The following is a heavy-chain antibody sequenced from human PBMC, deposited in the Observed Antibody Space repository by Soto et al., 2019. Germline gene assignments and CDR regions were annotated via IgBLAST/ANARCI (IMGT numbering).Heavy chain of an antibody. V-gene: IGHV3-23*01. D-gene: IGHD3-22*01. Sequence: EVQLLESGGGLVQPGGSLRLSCAASGFTFPTYGMSWVRQAPGKGLEWVSVISGSGGSTYYADSVNGRFTISRNNSKNKLYLQMNSLRADDTAVYYCAKGKGSGYYYYYDGMDVWGQGTAVTVSS. J-gene: IGHJ6*02. CDR2: ISGSGGST. CDR1: GFTFPTYG. CDR3: AKGKGSGYYYYYDGMDV.